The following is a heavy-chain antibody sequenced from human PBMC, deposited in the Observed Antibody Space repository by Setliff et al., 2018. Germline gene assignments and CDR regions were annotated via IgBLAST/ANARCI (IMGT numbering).Heavy chain of an antibody. J-gene: IGHJ4*02. CDR3: ARVESMVRGKNILRHFDY. CDR1: GYTFNNYG. Sequence: GASVKVSCKASGYTFNNYGVAWVRQAPGQGLGWMGWVTIYNGNTKYAQNLQGRLTLTTDRSTSTVYMELGSLTTDDTAIYYCARVESMVRGKNILRHFDYWGQGTQVTVSS. CDR2: VTIYNGNT. D-gene: IGHD3-10*01. V-gene: IGHV1-18*01.